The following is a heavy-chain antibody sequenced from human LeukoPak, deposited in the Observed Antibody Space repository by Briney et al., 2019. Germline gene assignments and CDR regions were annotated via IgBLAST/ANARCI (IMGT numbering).Heavy chain of an antibody. D-gene: IGHD4-17*01. CDR3: ARHFGATVTTLIDY. CDR1: GYSFTSYW. CDR2: IDPTDSYT. V-gene: IGHV5-10-1*01. J-gene: IGHJ4*02. Sequence: GESPKISCKGSGYSFTSYWISWVRQMPGKGLEWMGRIDPTDSYTQYSLPFQGHVTISADKSISTAYLQWSSLKASDTAMYYCARHFGATVTTLIDYWGQGTLVTVSS.